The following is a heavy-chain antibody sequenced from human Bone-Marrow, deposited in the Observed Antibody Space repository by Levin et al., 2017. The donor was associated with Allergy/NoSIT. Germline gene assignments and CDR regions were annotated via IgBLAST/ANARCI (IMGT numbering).Heavy chain of an antibody. D-gene: IGHD6-13*01. V-gene: IGHV1-8*01. CDR1: GYTFTSYD. CDR2: MNPNSGNT. CDR3: ARGKSSSWYSNYYYYYGMDV. J-gene: IGHJ6*02. Sequence: GESLKISCKASGYTFTSYDINWVRQATGQGLEWMGWMNPNSGNTGYAQKFQGRVTMTRNTSISTAYMELSSLRSEDTAVYYCARGKSSSWYSNYYYYYGMDVWGQGTTVTVSS.